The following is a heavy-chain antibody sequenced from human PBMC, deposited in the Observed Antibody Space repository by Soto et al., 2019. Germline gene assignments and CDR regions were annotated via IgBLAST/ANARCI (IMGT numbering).Heavy chain of an antibody. J-gene: IGHJ4*02. D-gene: IGHD3-3*01. CDR3: AHRVLRTVFGLVTTTAIYFDF. CDR1: GFSLTTSGVG. CDR2: ISWDDDK. Sequence: QITLNESGPTPVKPRQTLTLTCTFSGFSLTTSGVGVGWIRQSPGKAPEWLALISWDDDKRYSPSLKSRLTITTDTSKNQEVLTMADLDPADTATYYCAHRVLRTVFGLVTTTAIYFDFWGQGTPVAVS. V-gene: IGHV2-5*02.